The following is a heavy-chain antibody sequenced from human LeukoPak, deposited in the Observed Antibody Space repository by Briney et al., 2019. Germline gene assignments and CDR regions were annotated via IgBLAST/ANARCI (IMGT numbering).Heavy chain of an antibody. D-gene: IGHD3-3*01. Sequence: GGSLRLSCAASGFTFSSYSMNWVRQAPGKGLVWVSRINSDGSSTSYADSVKGRFTISRDNAKNTLYLQMNSLRAEDTAVYYCARVVGDFWSGYYLGTDAFDIWGQGTMVTVSS. CDR3: ARVVGDFWSGYYLGTDAFDI. CDR2: INSDGSST. CDR1: GFTFSSYS. J-gene: IGHJ3*02. V-gene: IGHV3-74*01.